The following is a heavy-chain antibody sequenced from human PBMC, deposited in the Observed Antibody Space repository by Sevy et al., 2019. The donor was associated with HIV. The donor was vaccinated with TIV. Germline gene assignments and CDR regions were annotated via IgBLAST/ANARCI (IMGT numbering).Heavy chain of an antibody. CDR3: ARVAPVYYDFWSGYPYYFDY. CDR1: GFTFSSYE. J-gene: IGHJ4*02. Sequence: GSLRLSCAASGFTFSSYEMNWVRQAPGKGLEWVSYISSSGSTIYYADSVKGRFTISRDNAKNSLYLQMNSLRAEDAAVYYCARVAPVYYDFWSGYPYYFDYWGQGTLVTVSS. D-gene: IGHD3-3*01. CDR2: ISSSGSTI. V-gene: IGHV3-48*03.